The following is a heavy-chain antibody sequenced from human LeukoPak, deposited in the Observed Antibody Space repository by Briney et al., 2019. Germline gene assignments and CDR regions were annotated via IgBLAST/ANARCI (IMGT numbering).Heavy chain of an antibody. V-gene: IGHV1-24*01. J-gene: IGHJ4*02. CDR1: GYTLTELS. CDR2: FDPEDGET. CDR3: ARDWASNYDILTGYYSY. Sequence: ASVKVSCKVSGYTLTELSMHWVRQAPGKGLEWMGGFDPEDGETIYAQKFQGRVTMTEDTSTDTAYMELSSLRSEDTAVYYCARDWASNYDILTGYYSYWGQGTLVTVSS. D-gene: IGHD3-9*01.